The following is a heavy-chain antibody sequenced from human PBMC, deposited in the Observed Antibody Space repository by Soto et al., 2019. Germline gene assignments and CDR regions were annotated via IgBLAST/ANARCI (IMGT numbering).Heavy chain of an antibody. J-gene: IGHJ4*02. D-gene: IGHD6-19*01. CDR2: INQDGGVT. CDR3: ARYYRGSGRYFFDY. Sequence: GGSLRLSCVASGFTFISSFMGWIRQAPGKGLEWVANINQDGGVTYYVDSVEGRFAISRDNTKDSLYLQMNSLRGEDTAIYYCARYYRGSGRYFFDYWGQGTLVTVSS. CDR1: GFTFISSF. V-gene: IGHV3-7*03.